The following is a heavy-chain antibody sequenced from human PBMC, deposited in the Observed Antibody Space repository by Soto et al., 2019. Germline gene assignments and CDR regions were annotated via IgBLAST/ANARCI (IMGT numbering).Heavy chain of an antibody. CDR3: ASEGYDFWSGYYTGNHYYYGMDV. V-gene: IGHV5-10-1*01. J-gene: IGHJ6*02. CDR1: GYSSTSYW. CDR2: IDPSDSYT. Sequence: GESLKISCKGSGYSSTSYWISWVRQMPGKGLEWMGRIDPSDSYTNYSPSFQGHVTISADKSISTAYLQWSSLKASDTAMYYCASEGYDFWSGYYTGNHYYYGMDVWGQGTTVTVSS. D-gene: IGHD3-3*01.